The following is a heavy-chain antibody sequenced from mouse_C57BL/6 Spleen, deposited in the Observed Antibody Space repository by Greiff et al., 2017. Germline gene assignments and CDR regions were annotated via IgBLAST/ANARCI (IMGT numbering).Heavy chain of an antibody. CDR3: ARSPITTVVAKGLWYFDV. D-gene: IGHD1-1*01. Sequence: EVQGVESGPGLAKPSQTLSLTCSVTGYSITSDYWNWIRKFPGNKLEYMGYISYSGSTYYNPSLKSRISITRDTSKNQYYLQLNSVTTEDTATYYCARSPITTVVAKGLWYFDVWGTGTTVTVSS. J-gene: IGHJ1*03. CDR2: ISYSGST. CDR1: GYSITSDY. V-gene: IGHV3-8*01.